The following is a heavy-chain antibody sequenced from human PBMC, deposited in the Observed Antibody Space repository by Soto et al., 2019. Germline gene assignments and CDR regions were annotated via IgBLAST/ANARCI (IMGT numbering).Heavy chain of an antibody. CDR2: IRSKANNYAT. V-gene: IGHV3-73*02. CDR1: GFTFSGSA. CDR3: ARHALQYCGGDCYLLPYFDL. D-gene: IGHD2-21*02. Sequence: EVQLVESGGGLVQPGGSLKLSCAASGFTFSGSAMHWVHQASGKGLEWVGRIRSKANNYATVYAASVKGRFTISRDDSKNPAPMPMNSRKTEDTAVYYCARHALQYCGGDCYLLPYFDLWGRGTLVTVSS. J-gene: IGHJ2*01.